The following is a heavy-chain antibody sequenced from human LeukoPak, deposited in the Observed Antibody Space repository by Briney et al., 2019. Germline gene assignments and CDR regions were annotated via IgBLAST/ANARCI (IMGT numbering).Heavy chain of an antibody. Sequence: GGSLRLSCAASGFTFSSYAMSWVRQAPGKGLEWVSAISGSGGSTHYADSVKGRFTISRDNSKNTFYLQMNSLRADDTAVYYCAKGSGSGWYGWFAPWGQGTLVTVSS. J-gene: IGHJ5*02. D-gene: IGHD6-19*01. CDR1: GFTFSSYA. CDR3: AKGSGSGWYGWFAP. V-gene: IGHV3-23*01. CDR2: ISGSGGST.